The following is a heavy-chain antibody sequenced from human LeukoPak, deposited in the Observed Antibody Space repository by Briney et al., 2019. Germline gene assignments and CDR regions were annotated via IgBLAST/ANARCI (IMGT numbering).Heavy chain of an antibody. CDR1: GGSISSYY. J-gene: IGHJ5*02. CDR3: ARQSDLNWFDH. Sequence: PSETLSLTCTVSGGSISSYYWSWIRQPPGKGLEWIGYIYYSGSTNYNPSLKSRVTISVDTSKNQFSLKLSSVTAADTAVYYCARQSDLNWFDHWGQGTLVTVSS. CDR2: IYYSGST. V-gene: IGHV4-59*08.